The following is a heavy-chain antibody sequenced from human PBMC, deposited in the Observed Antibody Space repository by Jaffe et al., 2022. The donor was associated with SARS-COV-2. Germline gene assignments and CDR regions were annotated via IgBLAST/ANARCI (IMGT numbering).Heavy chain of an antibody. CDR1: GFTFSSYA. CDR2: ISYDGSNK. J-gene: IGHJ6*02. CDR3: ARGGYCSGGSCTRLVSHRPMDV. D-gene: IGHD2-15*01. Sequence: QVQLVESGGGVVQPGRSLRLSCAASGFTFSSYAMHWVRQAPGKGLEWVAVISYDGSNKYYADSVKGRFTISRDNSKNTLYLQMNSLRAEDTAVYYCARGGYCSGGSCTRLVSHRPMDVWGQGTTVTVSS. V-gene: IGHV3-30-3*01.